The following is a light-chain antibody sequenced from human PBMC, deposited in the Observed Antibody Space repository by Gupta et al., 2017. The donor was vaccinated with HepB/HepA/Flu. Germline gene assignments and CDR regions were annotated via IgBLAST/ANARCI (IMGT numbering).Light chain of an antibody. V-gene: IGKV4-1*01. CDR1: QSVLYSSNNKNY. J-gene: IGKJ1*01. CDR3: QQYYSTPWT. CDR2: WAS. Sequence: DIVMTQSPDSLAVSRGERATINCKSSQSVLYSSNNKNYLAWYQQKPGQPPKVLIYWASTRQSGVPDRFSGSGSGTDFTLTISSLQAEDVAVYFCQQYYSTPWTFGQGTKVEIK.